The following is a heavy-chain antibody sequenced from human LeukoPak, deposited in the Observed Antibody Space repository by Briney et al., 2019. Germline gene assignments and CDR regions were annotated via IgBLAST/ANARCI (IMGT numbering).Heavy chain of an antibody. CDR1: GGSISSYY. CDR3: ARRGLGGPRYYFDY. CDR2: IYYSGST. J-gene: IGHJ4*02. D-gene: IGHD3-10*01. V-gene: IGHV4-59*08. Sequence: KPSETLSLTCTVSGGSISSYYWSWIRQPPGKGLEWIGYIYYSGSTNYNPSLKSRVTISVDTSKNQFSLKLSSVTAADTAVYYRARRGLGGPRYYFDYWGQGTLVTVSS.